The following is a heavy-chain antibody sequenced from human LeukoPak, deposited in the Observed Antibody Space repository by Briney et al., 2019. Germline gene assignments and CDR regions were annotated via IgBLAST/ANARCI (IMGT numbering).Heavy chain of an antibody. D-gene: IGHD6-25*01. J-gene: IGHJ3*02. Sequence: GGSLRLSCAASGFTFSSYSMNWVRQAPGKGLEWVSSISSSSSYIYYADSVKGRFTISRDNAKNSLYLQMNSLRAEDTAVYYCARGVSAATDAFDIRGQGTMVTVSS. CDR3: ARGVSAATDAFDI. CDR1: GFTFSSYS. V-gene: IGHV3-21*01. CDR2: ISSSSSYI.